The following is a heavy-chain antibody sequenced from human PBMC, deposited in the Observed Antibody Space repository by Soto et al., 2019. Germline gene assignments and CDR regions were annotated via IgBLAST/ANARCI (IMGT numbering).Heavy chain of an antibody. CDR1: GGSFSGYY. CDR3: ARGLGGGYDAFDY. V-gene: IGHV4-34*01. CDR2: INHSGST. D-gene: IGHD5-12*01. J-gene: IGHJ4*02. Sequence: SETLSLTCAVYGGSFSGYYWSWIRQPPGKGLEWIGEINHSGSTNYNPSLKSRVTISVDTSKNQFSLRLSSVTAADTAVYYCARGLGGGYDAFDYWGQGTLVTVSS.